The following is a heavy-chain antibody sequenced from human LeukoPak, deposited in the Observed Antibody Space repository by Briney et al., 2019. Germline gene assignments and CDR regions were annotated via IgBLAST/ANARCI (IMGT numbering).Heavy chain of an antibody. D-gene: IGHD6-13*01. CDR3: ATLNAGYSRSWSPHS. CDR1: GYSFTSYW. CDR2: IYPGDSDT. V-gene: IGHV5-51*01. J-gene: IGHJ4*02. Sequence: GESLKISCKGSGYSFTSYWIGWVRQMPGKGLEWMGIIYPGDSDTRYSPSFQGQVTISADKSISTAYLQWSSLKASDTAMYYCATLNAGYSRSWSPHSWGQGTLVTVS.